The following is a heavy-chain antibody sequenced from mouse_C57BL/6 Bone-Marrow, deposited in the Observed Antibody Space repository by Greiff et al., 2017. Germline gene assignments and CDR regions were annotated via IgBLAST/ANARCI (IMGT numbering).Heavy chain of an antibody. CDR3: TGIAY. CDR2: IDPENGDT. J-gene: IGHJ3*01. CDR1: GFNIKDDY. V-gene: IGHV14-4*01. Sequence: VQLQQSGAELVRPGASVKLSCTASGFNIKDDYMHWVKQRPEQGLEWIGWIDPENGDTEYAPKFQGKATITVDTSSNTAYLQLSSLTSEDTAVYYCTGIAYWCQGTLVTVSA.